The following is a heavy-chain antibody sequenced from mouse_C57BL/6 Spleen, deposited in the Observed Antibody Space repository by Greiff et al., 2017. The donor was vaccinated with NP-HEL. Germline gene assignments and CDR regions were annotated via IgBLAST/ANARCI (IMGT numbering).Heavy chain of an antibody. J-gene: IGHJ2*01. D-gene: IGHD1-1*01. V-gene: IGHV1-69*01. Sequence: QVQLKQPGAELVMPGASVKLSCKASGYTFTSYWMHWVKQRPGQGLEWIGEIDPSDSYTNYNQKFKGKSTLTVDKSSSTAYMQLSSLTSEDSAVYYCARGGTTVVVDYWGQGTTLTVSS. CDR1: GYTFTSYW. CDR3: ARGGTTVVVDY. CDR2: IDPSDSYT.